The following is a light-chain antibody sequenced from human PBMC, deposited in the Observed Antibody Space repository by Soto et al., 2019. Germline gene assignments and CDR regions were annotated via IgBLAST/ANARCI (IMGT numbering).Light chain of an antibody. Sequence: IQMTQLPSSVSASVGDRFTITCRAGPNIGKYLAWYQQKPGKAPKVLIHSASILQGGVPSRFNGSGTVTEFILTINSLQPEDSATYYCQQANSFPMTFGQGTRLEIK. CDR2: SAS. V-gene: IGKV1-12*01. J-gene: IGKJ5*01. CDR3: QQANSFPMT. CDR1: PNIGKY.